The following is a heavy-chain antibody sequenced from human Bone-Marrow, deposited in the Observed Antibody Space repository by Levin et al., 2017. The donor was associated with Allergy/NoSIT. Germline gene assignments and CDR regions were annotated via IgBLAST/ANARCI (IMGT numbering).Heavy chain of an antibody. CDR2: TYHRSRWYI. CDR3: AREDHNTSSLNY. CDR1: GDSVSNTSAA. Sequence: SQTLSLTCAVSGDSVSNTSAAWNWIRQSPSRGLEWLGRTYHRSRWYIDYGASVKSRIVIKPDTSKNQFSLQLNSVTPEDTAMYYCAREDHNTSSLNYWGQGTLVTVSS. V-gene: IGHV6-1*01. D-gene: IGHD6-6*01. J-gene: IGHJ4*02.